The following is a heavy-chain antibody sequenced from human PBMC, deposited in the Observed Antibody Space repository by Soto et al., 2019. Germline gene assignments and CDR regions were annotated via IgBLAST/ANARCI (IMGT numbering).Heavy chain of an antibody. CDR2: INPNSGGT. Sequence: QVQLVQSGAEVKKPGASVKVSCKASGYTFTGYYMHWVRQAPGQGLEWMGWINPNSGGTNYAQKFQGWGTMTRDTSIRTAYMELSRRRSVDTAVYYCAGHARGDEAPLDYWGQGTLVTVSS. CDR3: AGHARGDEAPLDY. V-gene: IGHV1-2*04. J-gene: IGHJ4*02. D-gene: IGHD3-10*01. CDR1: GYTFTGYY.